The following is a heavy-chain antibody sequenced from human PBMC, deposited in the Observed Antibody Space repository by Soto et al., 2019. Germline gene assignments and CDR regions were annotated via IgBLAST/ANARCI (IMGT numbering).Heavy chain of an antibody. V-gene: IGHV5-51*01. CDR1: GYSFTSYW. CDR2: IYPGDSDT. CDR3: ARLAIAAAGPYYYYMDV. D-gene: IGHD6-13*01. Sequence: PGESLTISCKGSGYSFTSYWIGWVRQMPGKGLEWMGIIYPGDSDTRYSPSFQGQVTISADKSISTAYLQWSSLKASDTAMYYCARLAIAAAGPYYYYMDVWGKGTTVPVSS. J-gene: IGHJ6*03.